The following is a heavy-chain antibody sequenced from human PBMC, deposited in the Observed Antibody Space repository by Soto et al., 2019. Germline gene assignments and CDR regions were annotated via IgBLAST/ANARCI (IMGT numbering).Heavy chain of an antibody. Sequence: GASVKVSCKASGYTFTSYDINWVRQATGQGLEWKGWMNPNSGNTGYAQKFQGRVTMTRNTSISTAHMELSSLRSEDTAVYYCARGPYYDFWSGYQRGFYYYYYYMDVWGQGTTVTVSS. CDR3: ARGPYYDFWSGYQRGFYYYYYYMDV. CDR1: GYTFTSYD. D-gene: IGHD3-3*01. J-gene: IGHJ6*03. V-gene: IGHV1-8*01. CDR2: MNPNSGNT.